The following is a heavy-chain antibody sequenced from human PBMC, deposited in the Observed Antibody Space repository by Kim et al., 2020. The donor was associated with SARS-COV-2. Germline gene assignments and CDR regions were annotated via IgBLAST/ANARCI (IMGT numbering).Heavy chain of an antibody. Sequence: GGSLRLSCAASGFTFSSYGMHWVRQAPGKGLEWVAVIWYDGSNKYYADSVKGRFTISRDNSKNTLYLQMNSLRAEDTAVYYCARDFNLYYGGNSGGMDVWGQGTTVTVSS. CDR2: IWYDGSNK. D-gene: IGHD4-17*01. J-gene: IGHJ6*02. V-gene: IGHV3-33*01. CDR1: GFTFSSYG. CDR3: ARDFNLYYGGNSGGMDV.